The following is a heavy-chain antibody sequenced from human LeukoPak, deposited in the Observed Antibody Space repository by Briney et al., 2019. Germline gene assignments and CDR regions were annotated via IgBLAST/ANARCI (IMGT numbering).Heavy chain of an antibody. CDR1: GFTFRSYA. D-gene: IGHD6-6*01. Sequence: GGSLRLSCSASGFTFRSYAMAWVRQAPGTGLGGVSAISNSGRNTYYADSVKGRFTISRDNSKNTLYLEMNSLRAEDTAVCYCSNWVEGARPSLDYWGQGALVTVSS. CDR3: SNWVEGARPSLDY. J-gene: IGHJ4*02. CDR2: ISNSGRNT. V-gene: IGHV3-23*01.